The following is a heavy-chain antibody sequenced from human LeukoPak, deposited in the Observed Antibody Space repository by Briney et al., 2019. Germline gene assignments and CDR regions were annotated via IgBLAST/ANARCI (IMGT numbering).Heavy chain of an antibody. J-gene: IGHJ4*02. CDR3: AKRRASDGSGYRAFEF. D-gene: IGHD3-22*01. V-gene: IGHV3-23*01. CDR1: GFTFSSYA. CDR2: ISGSGDRT. Sequence: GGSLRLSCAASGFTFSSYAMSWVRQAPGKGLEWVSAISGSGDRTYYADSVKGRFIISRDNSKNTVYLQMNSLRAEDTAVYYCAKRRASDGSGYRAFEFWGQGTLVTVSS.